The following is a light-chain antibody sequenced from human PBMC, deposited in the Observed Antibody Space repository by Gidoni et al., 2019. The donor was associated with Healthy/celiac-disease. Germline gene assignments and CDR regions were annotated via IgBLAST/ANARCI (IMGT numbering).Light chain of an antibody. Sequence: EIVLTQSPGTLSLSPGERATLSCRASQSVTSSYLAWYHQKPGQAPRLLIFGASSRATGIPDRFSGGGSGTDFTLTISRLEPEDFAVYYCQQYGSSPWTFGHGTKVEIK. CDR3: QQYGSSPWT. CDR1: QSVTSSY. V-gene: IGKV3-20*01. CDR2: GAS. J-gene: IGKJ1*01.